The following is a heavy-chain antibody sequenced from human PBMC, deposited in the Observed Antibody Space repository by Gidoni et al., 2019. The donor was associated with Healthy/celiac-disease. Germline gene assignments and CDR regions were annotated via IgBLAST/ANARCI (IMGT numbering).Heavy chain of an antibody. D-gene: IGHD2-2*01. CDR3: ARDGLGYCSSTSCDDAFDI. Sequence: QVQLVQSGSELKKPGASVKVSCKASGYTFTSYAMNWVRQAPGQGLEWMGWINTNTGNPTYAQGFTGRFVFSLDTSVSTAYLQISSLKAEDTAVDYCARDGLGYCSSTSCDDAFDIWGQGTMVTVSS. CDR2: INTNTGNP. CDR1: GYTFTSYA. J-gene: IGHJ3*02. V-gene: IGHV7-4-1*02.